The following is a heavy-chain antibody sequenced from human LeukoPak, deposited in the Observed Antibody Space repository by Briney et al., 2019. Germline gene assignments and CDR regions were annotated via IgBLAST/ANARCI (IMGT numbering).Heavy chain of an antibody. CDR1: GGSFSGYY. CDR2: INHSGST. J-gene: IGHJ3*02. Sequence: SETLSLTCAVYGGSFSGYYWSWIRQPPGKGLEWIGEINHSGSTNYNPSLKSRVTISVDTSKNQFSLKLSSVTAADTAVYYCARLQTAAAAAFDIWGQGTMVTVSS. V-gene: IGHV4-34*01. D-gene: IGHD6-13*01. CDR3: ARLQTAAAAAFDI.